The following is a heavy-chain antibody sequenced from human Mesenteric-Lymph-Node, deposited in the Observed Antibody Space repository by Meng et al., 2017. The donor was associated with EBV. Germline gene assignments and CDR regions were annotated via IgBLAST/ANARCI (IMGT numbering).Heavy chain of an antibody. Sequence: QVLLQESGPGLVKPSETLSLTCTVSGGSITSGSYYWNWIRQPPGKRLEWIGYIHYSGSTNYNPSLKSQITMSVDTSKNQLSLRVSHVTAADTAVYYCARGRRGVQYFDFWGQGALVTVSS. D-gene: IGHD1-1*01. CDR3: ARGRRGVQYFDF. CDR1: GGSITSGSYY. V-gene: IGHV4-61*01. CDR2: IHYSGST. J-gene: IGHJ4*02.